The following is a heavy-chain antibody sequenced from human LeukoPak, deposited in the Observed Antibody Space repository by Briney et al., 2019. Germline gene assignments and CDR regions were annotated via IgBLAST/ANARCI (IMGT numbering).Heavy chain of an antibody. J-gene: IGHJ2*01. CDR2: TYYRSKWYN. V-gene: IGHV6-1*01. Sequence: SQTLSLTCAISGDSVSSNSAAWNWIRQSPSRGLEWLGRTYYRSKWYNDYAVSVKSRITINPDTSKNQFSLQLNSVTPEDTAVYYCAREYTATMVRGVKGWAPDFSYWYFDLWGRGTLVTVSS. CDR3: AREYTATMVRGVKGWAPDFSYWYFDL. CDR1: GDSVSSNSAA. D-gene: IGHD3-10*01.